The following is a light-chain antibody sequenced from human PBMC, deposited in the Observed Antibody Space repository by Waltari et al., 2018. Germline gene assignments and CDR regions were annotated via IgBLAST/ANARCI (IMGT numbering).Light chain of an antibody. Sequence: QSALTQPPSASGSPGQSVTISCTGTSSDVGGYNSVSWYQQHPGKAPKLMIYEVSKRPSGVPDRFSGSKSGNTASLTVSGLRAEDEADYYCSSYAGSKNYVFGTGTKVTVL. CDR2: EVS. V-gene: IGLV2-8*01. J-gene: IGLJ1*01. CDR3: SSYAGSKNYV. CDR1: SSDVGGYNS.